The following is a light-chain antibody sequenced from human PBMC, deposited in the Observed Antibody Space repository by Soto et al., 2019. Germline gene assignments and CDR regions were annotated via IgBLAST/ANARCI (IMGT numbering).Light chain of an antibody. CDR3: QQYNSYSRVT. CDR2: GAS. Sequence: EIVLTQSPGTLSLSPGERATLSCRASQSLSNRYLAWYQQKPGQAPRLLISGASSRATGIPDRFSGSGSGTDFTLTISRLEPEDFAVYYCQQYNSYSRVTFGPGTKVDIK. CDR1: QSLSNRY. V-gene: IGKV3-20*01. J-gene: IGKJ3*01.